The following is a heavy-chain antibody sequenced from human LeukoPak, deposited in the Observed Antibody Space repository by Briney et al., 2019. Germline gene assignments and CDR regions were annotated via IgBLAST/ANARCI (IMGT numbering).Heavy chain of an antibody. CDR2: TSGRGGST. CDR1: GFTFSNYA. CDR3: AKDVRHSGLYYFDY. V-gene: IGHV3-23*01. Sequence: QSGGSLRLSCAASGFTFSNYAMNWVRQAPGKGLEWVSVTSGRGGSTYYADSVRGRFTISRDNSKNTLYLQMNSLRAEDTAVYYCAKDVRHSGLYYFDYWGQGTLVTVSS. D-gene: IGHD3-10*01. J-gene: IGHJ4*02.